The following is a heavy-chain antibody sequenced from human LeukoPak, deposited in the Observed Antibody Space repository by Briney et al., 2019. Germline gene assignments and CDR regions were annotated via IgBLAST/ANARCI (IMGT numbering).Heavy chain of an antibody. D-gene: IGHD3-22*01. V-gene: IGHV4-61*01. CDR1: GGSVSSGSYY. CDR2: IYYSGST. CDR3: ARVYSSGYYFDY. J-gene: IGHJ4*02. Sequence: SETLSLTCTVSGGSVSSGSYYWSWIRQPPGKGLEWIGYIYYSGSTNYNPSLKSRVTISVDTSKNQFSLKLSSVTAADTAAYYCARVYSSGYYFDYWGQGTLVTVSS.